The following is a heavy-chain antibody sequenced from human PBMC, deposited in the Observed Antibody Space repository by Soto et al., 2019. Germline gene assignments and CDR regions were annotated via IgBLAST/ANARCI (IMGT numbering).Heavy chain of an antibody. J-gene: IGHJ5*02. CDR1: GVPSRSCNR. CDR2: IYHSGST. Sequence: PETRARKCCASGVPSRSCNRWCWVRHHQRKGLEWIGEIYHSGSTNYNPSLKSRVTISVDKSKNKFSLKLSSVTAADTAVYYSARTRLNSGYKPRLYPWAQRSLL. V-gene: IGHV4-4*03. CDR3: ARTRLNSGYKPRLYP. D-gene: IGHD5-12*01.